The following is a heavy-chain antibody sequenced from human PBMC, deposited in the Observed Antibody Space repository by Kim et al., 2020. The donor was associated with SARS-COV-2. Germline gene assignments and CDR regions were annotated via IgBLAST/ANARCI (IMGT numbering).Heavy chain of an antibody. Sequence: SETLSLTCTVSGGSISSSSYYWGWIRQPPGKGLEWIGSIYYSGSTYYNPSLKSRVTISVDTSKNQFSLKLSSVTAADTAVYYCARHKAPLIAVAVDYWGQGTLVTVSS. CDR1: GGSISSSSYY. CDR3: ARHKAPLIAVAVDY. J-gene: IGHJ4*02. D-gene: IGHD6-19*01. CDR2: IYYSGST. V-gene: IGHV4-39*01.